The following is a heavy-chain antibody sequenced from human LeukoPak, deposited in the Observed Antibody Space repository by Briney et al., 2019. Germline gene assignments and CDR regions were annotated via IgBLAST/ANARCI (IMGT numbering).Heavy chain of an antibody. D-gene: IGHD5/OR15-5a*01. J-gene: IGHJ4*02. V-gene: IGHV6-1*01. CDR2: TYYRSKWFN. CDR1: GDSVSSDRVA. CDR3: SRESASTFDY. Sequence: SRTLSLTCAISGDSVSSDRVAWNWIRQSPSRGLEWLGRTYYRSKWFNAYAQSVKSRITISPDTSKNQLTLQLNSVTPEDTGVYYCSRESASTFDYWGQGTLVSVSS.